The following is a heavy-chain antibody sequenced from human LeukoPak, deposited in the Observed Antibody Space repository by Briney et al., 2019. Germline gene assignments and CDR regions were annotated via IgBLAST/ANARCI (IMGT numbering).Heavy chain of an antibody. D-gene: IGHD3-16*01. CDR2: IRNKANRYTT. J-gene: IGHJ4*02. V-gene: IGHV3-72*01. CDR3: TSLYVSYAPYGDY. CDR1: GFSISDHY. Sequence: GGSLRLSCAASGFSISDHYTDWVRQAPGKGLEWVGRIRNKANRYTTEYAASVKGRFTISRDDSINSLYLQMNSLKTEDTAVYYCTSLYVSYAPYGDYWGQGTLVTVSS.